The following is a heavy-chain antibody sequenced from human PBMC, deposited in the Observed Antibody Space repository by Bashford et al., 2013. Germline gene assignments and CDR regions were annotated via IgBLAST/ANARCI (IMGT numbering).Heavy chain of an antibody. J-gene: IGHJ6*02. CDR2: IYWDDDK. CDR1: GFSLSTSGVC. D-gene: IGHD5-18*01. CDR3: ARGIGHNYGTYGMDV. V-gene: IGHV2-5*02. Sequence: SGPTLVKPTQTLTLTCTFSGFSLSTSGVCVSWIRQPPGKALEWLALIYWDDDKQYSPSLKSRLTITKDTSKNQVVLTMTNMDPVDTGTYYCARGIGHNYGTYGMDVWGQRDYGHRLL.